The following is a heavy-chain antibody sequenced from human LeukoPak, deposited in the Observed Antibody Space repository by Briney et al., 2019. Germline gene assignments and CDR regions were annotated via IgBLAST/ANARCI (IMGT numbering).Heavy chain of an antibody. D-gene: IGHD2-2*01. Sequence: ASVKVSCKASGYTFTSYGISWVRQAPGQGLEWMGIINPSGGSTSYAQKFQGRVTMTRDTSTSTVYMELSSLRSEDTAVYYCASPILVPAAAQGAFDIWGQGTMVTVSS. J-gene: IGHJ3*02. CDR2: INPSGGST. CDR3: ASPILVPAAAQGAFDI. V-gene: IGHV1-46*01. CDR1: GYTFTSYG.